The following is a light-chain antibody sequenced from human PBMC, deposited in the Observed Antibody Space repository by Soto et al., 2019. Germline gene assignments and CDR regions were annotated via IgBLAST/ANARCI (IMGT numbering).Light chain of an antibody. J-gene: IGKJ4*01. CDR1: HGVSRN. Sequence: DIQMTQSPSSLSASVGDRVTIACRSSHGVSRNLNWLQQKRGEAPKLLIYDASNLERGVPSRFSGSGSGTDFILTISSLQPEDVATYSCQQYSSMLSFGGGT. V-gene: IGKV1-33*01. CDR3: QQYSSMLS. CDR2: DAS.